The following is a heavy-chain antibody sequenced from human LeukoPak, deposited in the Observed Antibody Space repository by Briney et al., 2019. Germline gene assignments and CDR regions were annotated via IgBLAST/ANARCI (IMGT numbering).Heavy chain of an antibody. CDR2: INPNNGGT. CDR1: GYTLTGYY. CDR3: ARLGGDSSGYYNVFDY. V-gene: IGHV1-2*02. J-gene: IGHJ4*02. Sequence: GASVKVSCKASGYTLTGYYMHWVRQAPGQGLEWMGWINPNNGGTNYAQKFQGRVTMTRDTSISTAYMELSRLRFDDTAVYYCARLGGDSSGYYNVFDYWGQGTLVTVSS. D-gene: IGHD3-22*01.